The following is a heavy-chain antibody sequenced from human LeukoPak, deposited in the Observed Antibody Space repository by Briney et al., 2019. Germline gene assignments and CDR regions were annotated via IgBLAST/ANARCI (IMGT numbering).Heavy chain of an antibody. V-gene: IGHV3-43*01. J-gene: IGHJ4*02. CDR2: ISWNGGNS. CDR1: GFSFDDYT. D-gene: IGHD6-13*01. CDR3: AAAVGTVY. Sequence: GGSLRLSCAASGFSFDDYTMHWVRQAPGKGLEWVSFISWNGGNSHYADSVKGRFTISRDNSKDSLYLQMNSLRTEDTALYYCAAAVGTVYWGQGTLVTVSS.